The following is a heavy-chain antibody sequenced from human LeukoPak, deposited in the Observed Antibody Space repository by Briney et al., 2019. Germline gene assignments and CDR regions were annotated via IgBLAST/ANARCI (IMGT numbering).Heavy chain of an antibody. CDR1: GYIFTSFG. V-gene: IGHV1-18*01. CDR3: TRDLGDGYNSFFDY. CDR2: ISAYNGNR. D-gene: IGHD5-24*01. Sequence: PVASVNVSCKASGYIFTSFGVSWLRQAPGQGPEWMGWISAYNGNRNYAQKFQGRVTMTTDTSTSTAYMDLRSLRSDDTAVYYCTRDLGDGYNSFFDYWGQGTLVTVSS. J-gene: IGHJ4*02.